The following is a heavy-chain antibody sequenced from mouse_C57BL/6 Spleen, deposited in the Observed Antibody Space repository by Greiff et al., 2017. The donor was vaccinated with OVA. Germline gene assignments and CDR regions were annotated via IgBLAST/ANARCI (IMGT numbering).Heavy chain of an antibody. Sequence: VQLKQSGPVLVKPGASVKMSCKASGYTFTDYYMNWVKQSHGKSLEWIGVINPYNGGTSYNQKFKGKATLTVDKSSSTAYMELNSLTSEDSAVYYCARGSRQLYYFDYWGQGTTLTVSS. CDR3: ARGSRQLYYFDY. CDR2: INPYNGGT. CDR1: GYTFTDYY. J-gene: IGHJ2*01. V-gene: IGHV1-19*01. D-gene: IGHD3-2*01.